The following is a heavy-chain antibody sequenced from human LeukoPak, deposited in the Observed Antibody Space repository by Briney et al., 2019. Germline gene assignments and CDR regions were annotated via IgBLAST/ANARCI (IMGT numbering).Heavy chain of an antibody. CDR1: GFTFSSYG. D-gene: IGHD2-2*01. J-gene: IGHJ4*02. Sequence: GGSLRLSCAASGFTFSSYGMHWVRQAPGKGLGWVAVISYDGSNNYYADSVRGRFTISRDNSKNTLYLQMNSLRAEDTAVYYCAKDSMEGYCSSTSCSYFDYWGQGTLVTVSS. CDR2: ISYDGSNN. CDR3: AKDSMEGYCSSTSCSYFDY. V-gene: IGHV3-30*18.